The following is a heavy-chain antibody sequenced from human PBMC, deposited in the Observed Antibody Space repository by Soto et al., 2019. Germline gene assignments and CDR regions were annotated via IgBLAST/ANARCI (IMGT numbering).Heavy chain of an antibody. D-gene: IGHD1-26*01. Sequence: EVQLVDSGGGLVKPGGSLRLSCAASGFTFSSYSMNWVRQAPGKGLEGVSSISSSSIYIFYADSVKGRFTISRDNAKNALYLQMNSLRAEDTAVYYCARVPQIGRYYYYYYMDVWGKGTTVTVSS. CDR3: ARVPQIGRYYYYYYMDV. CDR2: ISSSSIYI. J-gene: IGHJ6*03. CDR1: GFTFSSYS. V-gene: IGHV3-21*01.